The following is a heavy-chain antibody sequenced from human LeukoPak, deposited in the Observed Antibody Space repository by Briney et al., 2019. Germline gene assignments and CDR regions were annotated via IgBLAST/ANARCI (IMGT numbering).Heavy chain of an antibody. Sequence: SETLSLTCAVYGGSFRGYYWTWIRQPPGKGLEWIGEINHSGSTNYNPSLKSRVTISVDTSKNQFSLKLSSVTAADTAVYYCARSTWIQLWLRRPITTFDYWGQGTLVTVSS. V-gene: IGHV4-34*01. CDR3: ARSTWIQLWLRRPITTFDY. D-gene: IGHD5-18*01. CDR2: INHSGST. J-gene: IGHJ4*02. CDR1: GGSFRGYY.